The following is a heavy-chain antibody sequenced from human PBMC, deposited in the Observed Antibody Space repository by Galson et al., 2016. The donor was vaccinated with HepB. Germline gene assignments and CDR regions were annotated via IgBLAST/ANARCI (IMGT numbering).Heavy chain of an antibody. CDR2: ISYDGSDK. CDR1: GFTFSTYA. J-gene: IGHJ1*01. D-gene: IGHD6-13*01. V-gene: IGHV3-30*04. Sequence: SLRLSCAASGFTFSTYAMHWVRQAPGKGLEWVAVISYDGSDKYYTDSVKGRFTTSRDNSKNTLYLQMNSLRVEDTAVYYCARVRQRLVIADDEYFQHWGQGTLVTVSS. CDR3: ARVRQRLVIADDEYFQH.